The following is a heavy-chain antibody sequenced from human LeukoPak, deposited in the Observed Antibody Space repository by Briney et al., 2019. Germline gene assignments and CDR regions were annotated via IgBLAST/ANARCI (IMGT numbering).Heavy chain of an antibody. V-gene: IGHV3-9*01. CDR2: ISYIGDRD. CDR3: AKCDNSNWYGLQDY. Sequence: GGSLRLSCAASGFTFSGYTMHWVRQAPGKGLEWVSGISYIGDRDSYADSVTGRFTISSDNAKNSLYLQMNSLRVEDTALYYCAKCDNSNWYGLQDYWGQGTLVTVSA. CDR1: GFTFSGYT. J-gene: IGHJ4*02. D-gene: IGHD6-13*01.